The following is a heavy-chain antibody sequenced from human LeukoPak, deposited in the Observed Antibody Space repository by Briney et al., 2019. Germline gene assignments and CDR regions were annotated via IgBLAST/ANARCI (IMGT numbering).Heavy chain of an antibody. D-gene: IGHD3-22*01. CDR3: AKVYYDSSGYNDY. J-gene: IGHJ4*02. CDR1: GFTFSSYA. V-gene: IGHV3-23*01. Sequence: QPGGSLRLSCAASGFTFSSYAMSWVRQAPGKGLEWVSAISGSGGSTYYADSVKGRFTISRDNSENTLYLQMNSLRAEDTAVYYCAKVYYDSSGYNDYWGQGTLVTVSS. CDR2: ISGSGGST.